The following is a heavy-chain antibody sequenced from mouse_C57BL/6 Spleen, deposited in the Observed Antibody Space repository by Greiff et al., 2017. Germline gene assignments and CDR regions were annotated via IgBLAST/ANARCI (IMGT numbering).Heavy chain of an antibody. Sequence: VKLQQPGAELVRPGSSVKLSCKASGYTFTSYWMHWVKPRPIQGLEWIGNIDPSDSETHSHQKFKDKATLTVDKSSSTAYMQLSSLTSEDSAVYYCARGAGYDFDYWGQGTTLTVSS. D-gene: IGHD2-2*01. CDR3: ARGAGYDFDY. V-gene: IGHV1-52*01. CDR2: IDPSDSET. CDR1: GYTFTSYW. J-gene: IGHJ2*01.